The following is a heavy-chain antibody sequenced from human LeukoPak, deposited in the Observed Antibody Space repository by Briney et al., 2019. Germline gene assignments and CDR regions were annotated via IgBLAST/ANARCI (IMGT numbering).Heavy chain of an antibody. J-gene: IGHJ4*02. Sequence: SETLSLTCTVSGGSISEGTYYWNWIRQPAGKGLEWIGRIYTSGSTNYNPSLKSRVTMSVDTSKNQFSLKLSSVTAADTAVYYCAIGGNDYFDYWGQGTLVTVSS. CDR3: AIGGNDYFDY. V-gene: IGHV4-61*02. CDR1: GGSISEGTYY. D-gene: IGHD3-16*01. CDR2: IYTSGST.